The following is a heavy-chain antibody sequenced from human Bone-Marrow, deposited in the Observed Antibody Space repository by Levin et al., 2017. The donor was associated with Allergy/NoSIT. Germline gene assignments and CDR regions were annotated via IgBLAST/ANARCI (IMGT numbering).Heavy chain of an antibody. D-gene: IGHD6-13*01. Sequence: PGGSLRLSCTASGLTFTNAWMSWARQAPGKGLEWVGRIKSNTNGGTADYASPVKGRFTISRDDSKNTLYLQMNSLKTGDTAVYYCTTYISSWYYFDYWGQGTLVTVS. V-gene: IGHV3-15*01. CDR1: GLTFTNAW. J-gene: IGHJ4*02. CDR3: TTYISSWYYFDY. CDR2: IKSNTNGGTA.